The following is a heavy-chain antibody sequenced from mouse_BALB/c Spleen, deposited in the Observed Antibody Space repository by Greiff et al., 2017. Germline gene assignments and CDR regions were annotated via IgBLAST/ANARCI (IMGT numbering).Heavy chain of an antibody. CDR2: ILPGSGST. V-gene: IGHV1-9*01. CDR3: ATLSIYYDYDGDFDY. D-gene: IGHD2-4*01. CDR1: GYTFSSYW. J-gene: IGHJ2*01. Sequence: QVQLQQSGAELMKPGASVKISCKATGYTFSSYWIEWAKQRPGHGLEWIGEILPGSGSTNYNEKFKGKATFTADTSSNTAYMQLSSLTSEDSAVYYCATLSIYYDYDGDFDYWGQGTTLTVSS.